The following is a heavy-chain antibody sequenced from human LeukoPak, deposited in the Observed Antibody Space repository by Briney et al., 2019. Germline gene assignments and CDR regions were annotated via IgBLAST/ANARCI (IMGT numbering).Heavy chain of an antibody. V-gene: IGHV3-7*01. CDR3: TRGGRNTSYYGYY. CDR1: ELTLSNYC. Sequence: GSLRLSCAASELTLSNYCMTWVRQGPGKGLEWVATIKRDGAETYYVDSVRGRFTISRDNAENSVYLRMNSLRDEDTAVYYCTRGGRNTSYYGYYWGQGTLVTVSS. D-gene: IGHD1-26*01. J-gene: IGHJ4*02. CDR2: IKRDGAET.